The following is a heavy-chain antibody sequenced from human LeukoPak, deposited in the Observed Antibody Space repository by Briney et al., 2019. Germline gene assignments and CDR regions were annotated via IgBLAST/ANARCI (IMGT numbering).Heavy chain of an antibody. V-gene: IGHV1-3*03. D-gene: IGHD3-22*01. CDR2: INAGNGNT. J-gene: IGHJ4*02. CDR1: GYTFTSYA. Sequence: GASVKVSCKASGYTFTSYAMHWVRQAPGQRLEWMGWINAGNGNTKYSQEFQGRVTITRDTSASTAYMELSSLRSEDMAVYYCARGGYYDSSGYSMDYWGQGTLVTVSS. CDR3: ARGGYYDSSGYSMDY.